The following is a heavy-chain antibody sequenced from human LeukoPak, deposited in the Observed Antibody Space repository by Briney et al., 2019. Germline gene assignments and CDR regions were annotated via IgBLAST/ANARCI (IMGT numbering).Heavy chain of an antibody. CDR1: GFTFSSYA. CDR2: ISYDGSNK. CDR3: ANLPDYDFWSGYDPYYYYYMDV. D-gene: IGHD3-3*01. J-gene: IGHJ6*03. V-gene: IGHV3-30-3*01. Sequence: GGSLRLSCAASGFTFSSYAMHWVRQAPGKGLEWVAVISYDGSNKYYADSVKGRFTISRDNSKNTLYLQMNSLRAEDTAVYYCANLPDYDFWSGYDPYYYYYMDVWGKGTTVTVSS.